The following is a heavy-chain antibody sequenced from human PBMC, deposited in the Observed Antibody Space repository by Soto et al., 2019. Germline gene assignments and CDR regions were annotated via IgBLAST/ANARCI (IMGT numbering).Heavy chain of an antibody. D-gene: IGHD2-8*02. J-gene: IGHJ6*03. CDR3: AKDEYWESHFYYFMDL. CDR1: GFTFSSYA. Sequence: QVQLVESGGGVVQPGRYLRLYCEASGFTFSSYAMHWVRQAPGKGLEWVAVISHDGNVNYDSESVKGRFTMSRDNSKDTLYLQMDSLRTEDTAVYFCAKDEYWESHFYYFMDLWGKGTPFTVSS. V-gene: IGHV3-30*18. CDR2: ISHDGNVN.